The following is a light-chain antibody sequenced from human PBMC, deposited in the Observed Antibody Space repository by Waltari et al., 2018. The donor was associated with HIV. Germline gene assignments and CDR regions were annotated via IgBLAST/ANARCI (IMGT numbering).Light chain of an antibody. CDR2: KDN. V-gene: IGLV3-27*01. CDR3: YSAANDIWV. J-gene: IGLJ3*02. Sequence: SFELTQPSSVSVSPGQTARITCSGDILAKKYVRWLQQTPGQAPLLIIFKDNERPSGIPERFSGSSTGTTVTLTISGVQVEDEADYYCYSAANDIWVFGGGTRLTVL. CDR1: ILAKKY.